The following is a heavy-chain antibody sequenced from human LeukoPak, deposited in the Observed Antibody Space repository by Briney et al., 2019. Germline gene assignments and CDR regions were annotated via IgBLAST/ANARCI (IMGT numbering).Heavy chain of an antibody. Sequence: ETLSLTCPVSGGSISNYYWSWIRQPPGKGLEWIGYIYYSGSTYYNPSLKSRVTISVDTSKNQFSLKLSSVTAADTAVYYCARQGSSSWPNWFDPWGQGTLVTVSS. CDR1: GGSISNYY. CDR2: IYYSGST. J-gene: IGHJ5*02. CDR3: ARQGSSSWPNWFDP. V-gene: IGHV4-59*08. D-gene: IGHD6-13*01.